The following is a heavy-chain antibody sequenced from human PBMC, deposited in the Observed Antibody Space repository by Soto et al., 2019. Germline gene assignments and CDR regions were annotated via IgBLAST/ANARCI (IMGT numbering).Heavy chain of an antibody. CDR2: SNSDGSIT. D-gene: IGHD4-17*01. V-gene: IGHV3-74*01. CDR3: ARGGDYRLDY. CDR1: GFTFSTSW. J-gene: IGHJ4*02. Sequence: VQLVESGGGLVQPGGSLRLSCAASGFTFSTSWMHWVRQAPGKGLVWVSRSNSDGSITNYADSVKGRFTISRDNAKNTLYLQMNSLRAEDTAVYYCARGGDYRLDYWGQGTLVTVSS.